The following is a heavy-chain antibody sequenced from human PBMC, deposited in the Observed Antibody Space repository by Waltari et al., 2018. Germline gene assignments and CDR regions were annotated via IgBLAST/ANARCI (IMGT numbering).Heavy chain of an antibody. D-gene: IGHD1-26*01. J-gene: IGHJ4*02. V-gene: IGHV3-64*01. CDR1: GFTFSNYA. Sequence: EVQLVESGGGLVQPGGSLRLSCAASGFTFSNYAMQWVRQAPGKRLEYVSGMSSDAGTTHYANSVKGRFIMSRDNSKNTLYRQMGSLRAEDTAVYYCARDGRATNDYWGQGTLVTVSP. CDR2: MSSDAGTT. CDR3: ARDGRATNDY.